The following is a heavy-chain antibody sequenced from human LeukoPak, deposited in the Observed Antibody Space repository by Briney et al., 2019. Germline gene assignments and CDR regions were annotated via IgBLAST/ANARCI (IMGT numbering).Heavy chain of an antibody. CDR2: ISGSGGST. D-gene: IGHD3-16*01. V-gene: IGHV3-23*01. J-gene: IGHJ6*03. CDR3: AKGRGPLIAGSFMDV. CDR1: GFTFSSYA. Sequence: GGSLRLSCAASGFTFSSYAMSWVRQAPGKGLEWVSAISGSGGSTYYADSVKGRFTIPRDNSKNTLYLQMNSLRAEDKAVYYCAKGRGPLIAGSFMDVWGKGTTVTVSS.